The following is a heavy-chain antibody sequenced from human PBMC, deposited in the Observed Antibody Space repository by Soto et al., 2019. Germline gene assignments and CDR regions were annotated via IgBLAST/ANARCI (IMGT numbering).Heavy chain of an antibody. Sequence: PSETLSLTCTVSGGSISSSGFSRGWVRQPPGKGLEWIGCAYYSGNTYYNPSLKSRVTISVDTSGNQFYLRLNSVTAADTAVYYCTKVSSGWFDPSGQGTLVTVSS. D-gene: IGHD2-8*01. CDR1: GGSISSSGFS. CDR2: AYYSGNT. CDR3: TKVSSGWFDP. V-gene: IGHV4-39*01. J-gene: IGHJ5*02.